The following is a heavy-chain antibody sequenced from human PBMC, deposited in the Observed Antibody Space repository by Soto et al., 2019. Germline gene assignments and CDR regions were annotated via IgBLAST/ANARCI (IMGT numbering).Heavy chain of an antibody. V-gene: IGHV3-48*04. J-gene: IGHJ4*02. Sequence: GGSLRLSCAASGFTFSSYSMNWVRQAPGKGLEWVSYISSSSSTIYYADSVKGRFTISRDNAKNSLYLQMDSLRAEDKAVYYCARDRESLSYWGRGTLVTVSS. CDR1: GFTFSSYS. CDR3: ARDRESLSY. CDR2: ISSSSSTI.